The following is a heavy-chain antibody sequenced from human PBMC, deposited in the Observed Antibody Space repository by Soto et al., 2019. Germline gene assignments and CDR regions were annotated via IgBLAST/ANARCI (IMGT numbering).Heavy chain of an antibody. CDR1: GFTFSSYG. Sequence: GGSLRLSCAASGFTFSSYGMHWVRQAPGKGLEWVAVIWYDGSNKYYADSVKGRFTISRDNSKNTLYLQMNSLRAEDTAVYYCARDLKFSLENLEWLFGVPFDYWGQGTLVTVSS. CDR2: IWYDGSNK. CDR3: ARDLKFSLENLEWLFGVPFDY. V-gene: IGHV3-33*01. D-gene: IGHD3-3*01. J-gene: IGHJ4*02.